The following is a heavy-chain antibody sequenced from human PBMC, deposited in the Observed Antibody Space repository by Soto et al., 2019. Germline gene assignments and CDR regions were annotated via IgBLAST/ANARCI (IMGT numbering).Heavy chain of an antibody. CDR2: IKPGTSDI. D-gene: IGHD3-3*02. Sequence: GESLKIYCKGVGYKFGSAWIGWVRQMPGKGLEWMGIIKPGTSDIRYSPSCRGHVTISADEAVSTAYLQWSSLKASDTAMYYCARQLSHICDSWGQGTLVTVYS. V-gene: IGHV5-51*01. CDR1: GYKFGSAW. CDR3: ARQLSHICDS. J-gene: IGHJ4*02.